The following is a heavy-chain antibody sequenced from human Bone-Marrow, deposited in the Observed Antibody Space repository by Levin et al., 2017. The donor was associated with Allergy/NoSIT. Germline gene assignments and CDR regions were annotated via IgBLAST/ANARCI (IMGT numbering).Heavy chain of an antibody. CDR3: AGYDTSGYHSPFDY. D-gene: IGHD3-22*01. V-gene: IGHV3-23*01. J-gene: IGHJ4*02. Sequence: RPGGSLRLSCAASGLIFSNYAMNWVRQAPGKGLEWVSQISGSGSNTHYADSVRGRFTFSRDNSNNTVYLQMNSLRADDTAVYYCAGYDTSGYHSPFDYWGQGTLVTVSS. CDR1: GLIFSNYA. CDR2: ISGSGSNT.